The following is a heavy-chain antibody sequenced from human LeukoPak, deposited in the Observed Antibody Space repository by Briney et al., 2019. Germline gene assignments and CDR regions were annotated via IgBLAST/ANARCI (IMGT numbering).Heavy chain of an antibody. V-gene: IGHV3-9*01. CDR1: GFSFDDYA. CDR3: ARAAGHTYYFDY. Sequence: GGSLRLSCAASGFSFDDYAMQWVRHAPGKGLEWVSGISWNSGNIDYADSVKGRFTISRDNAKNSLYLQMNSLRAEDTALYYCARAAGHTYYFDYWGQGALVTVSS. CDR2: ISWNSGNI. J-gene: IGHJ4*02.